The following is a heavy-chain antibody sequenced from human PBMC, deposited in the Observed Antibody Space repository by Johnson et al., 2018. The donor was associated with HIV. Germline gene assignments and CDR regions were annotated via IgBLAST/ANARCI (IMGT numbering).Heavy chain of an antibody. CDR1: GFSFSDYY. J-gene: IGHJ3*02. CDR3: ARERATLWFRASGAAFDI. CDR2: ISSSGTNI. Sequence: LVESEGGLVQPGGSLRLSCAASGFSFSDYYMNWVRQAPGKGLEWVSYISSSGTNINYADSVQGRFTISRDNAKNSLYLQMNSLRAEDTAVYYCARERATLWFRASGAAFDIWGQGTMVTVSS. V-gene: IGHV3-11*04. D-gene: IGHD3-10*01.